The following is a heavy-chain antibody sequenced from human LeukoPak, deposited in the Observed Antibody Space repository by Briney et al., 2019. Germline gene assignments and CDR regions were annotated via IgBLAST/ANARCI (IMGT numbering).Heavy chain of an antibody. D-gene: IGHD3-16*02. CDR1: GYTFTSYG. V-gene: IGHV1-18*01. CDR3: ARGGLYDYVWGSYPDY. J-gene: IGHJ4*02. Sequence: GASVKVSCKASGYTFTSYGISWVRQAPGQGLEWMGWISAYNGNTNYAQKLQGRVTMTTDTSTSTAYMELRSLRSEDTAVYYCARGGLYDYVWGSYPDYWGQGTLVTVSS. CDR2: ISAYNGNT.